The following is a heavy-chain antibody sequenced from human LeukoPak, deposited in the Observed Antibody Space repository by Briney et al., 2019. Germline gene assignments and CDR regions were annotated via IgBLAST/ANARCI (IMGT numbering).Heavy chain of an antibody. Sequence: PSETLSLTCAVSGYSISSGYYWGWIRQPPGQGLEWIGSIYHSGSTHYNPSLKSRVTISVDTSKNQFSLKLSSVTAADTAVYYCARDRVTVTTGWFDPWGQGTLVTVSS. V-gene: IGHV4-38-2*02. D-gene: IGHD4-17*01. CDR1: GYSISSGYY. J-gene: IGHJ5*02. CDR2: IYHSGST. CDR3: ARDRVTVTTGWFDP.